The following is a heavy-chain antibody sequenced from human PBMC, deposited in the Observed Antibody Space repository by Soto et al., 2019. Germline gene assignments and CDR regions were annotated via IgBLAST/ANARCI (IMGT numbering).Heavy chain of an antibody. CDR3: VRVVAIPGYPDH. D-gene: IGHD5-12*01. J-gene: IGHJ4*02. CDR2: ISAYNGNT. V-gene: IGHV1-18*01. Sequence: ASVKVSCKASGYTFTSYGISWVRQAPGQGLEWMGWISAYNGNTNYAQKLQGRVTMTTDTSTSTAYMELRSLRSDDTAVYYCVRVVAIPGYPDHWGQGTLVTVSS. CDR1: GYTFTSYG.